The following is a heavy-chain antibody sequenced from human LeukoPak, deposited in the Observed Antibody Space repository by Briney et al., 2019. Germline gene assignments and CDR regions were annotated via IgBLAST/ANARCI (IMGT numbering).Heavy chain of an antibody. D-gene: IGHD2-21*02. Sequence: SVKVSCKASGGTFSSYAISWVRQAPGQGLEWMGGIIPIFGTANYAQKFQGRVTITADESTSTAYMELSSLRSEDTAVYYCARESCVVVTASLYYYYGMDVWGQGTTVTVSS. J-gene: IGHJ6*02. CDR2: IIPIFGTA. CDR1: GGTFSSYA. V-gene: IGHV1-69*13. CDR3: ARESCVVVTASLYYYYGMDV.